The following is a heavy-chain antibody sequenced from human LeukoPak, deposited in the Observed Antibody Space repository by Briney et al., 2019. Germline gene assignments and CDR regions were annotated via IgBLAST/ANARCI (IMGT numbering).Heavy chain of an antibody. J-gene: IGHJ4*02. V-gene: IGHV1-69-2*01. D-gene: IGHD3-22*01. Sequence: GASVKVSCKVSGYTFTDYYMHWVQQAPGKGLEWMGLVDPEDGETIYAEKFQGRVTITADTSTDTAYMELSSLRSEDTAVYYCATHYGSSGYLRFDYWGQGTLVTVSS. CDR2: VDPEDGET. CDR3: ATHYGSSGYLRFDY. CDR1: GYTFTDYY.